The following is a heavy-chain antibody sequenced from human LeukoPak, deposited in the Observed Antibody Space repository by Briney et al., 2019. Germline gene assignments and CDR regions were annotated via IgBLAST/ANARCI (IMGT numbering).Heavy chain of an antibody. V-gene: IGHV3-21*01. J-gene: IGHJ4*02. CDR2: ISTSSSYI. Sequence: GGSLRLSCAASGFTSSSYEMNWVRQAPGKGLEWVSSISTSSSYIYYADSVKGRFTISRDNAKNSLYLQMNSLRAEDTAVYYCARLMWVDYYDSSGYPDYWGQGTLVTVSS. CDR3: ARLMWVDYYDSSGYPDY. D-gene: IGHD3-22*01. CDR1: GFTSSSYE.